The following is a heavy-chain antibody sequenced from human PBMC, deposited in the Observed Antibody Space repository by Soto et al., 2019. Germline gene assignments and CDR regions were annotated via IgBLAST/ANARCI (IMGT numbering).Heavy chain of an antibody. CDR2: IYYSGST. V-gene: IGHV4-39*01. Sequence: QLQLQESGPGLVKPSETLSLTCTVSGGSISSSSYYWGWIRQPPGKGLEWIGSIYYSGSTYYNPSLKSRVTISVDTSKNQFSLKLSSVTAADTAVYYCARWTTVTTHFDYWGQGTLVTVSS. CDR3: ARWTTVTTHFDY. CDR1: GGSISSSSYY. D-gene: IGHD4-17*01. J-gene: IGHJ4*02.